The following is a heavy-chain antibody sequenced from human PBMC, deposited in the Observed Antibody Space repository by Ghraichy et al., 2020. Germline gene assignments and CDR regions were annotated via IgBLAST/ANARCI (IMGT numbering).Heavy chain of an antibody. CDR1: GFTFSNYA. V-gene: IGHV3-23*01. CDR2: IADDGSSR. CDR3: AKRIAYSSSSAYFDY. J-gene: IGHJ4*02. D-gene: IGHD6-6*01. Sequence: LSLTCAASGFTFSNYAMSWVRQAPGKGLEWVSGIADDGSSRFYADSVRGRFTISRDNSKNALYLQLNSLKVEDTAIYYCAKRIAYSSSSAYFDYWGQGTLVTVSS.